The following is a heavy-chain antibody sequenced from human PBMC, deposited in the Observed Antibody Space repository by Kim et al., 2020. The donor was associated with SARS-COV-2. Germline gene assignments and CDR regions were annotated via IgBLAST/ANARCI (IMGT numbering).Heavy chain of an antibody. Sequence: SETLSLTCTVSGGSISDSTYYWGWIRQAPGTGLEWIGSISYSGSTYYNPSLKSRVTLSADTSKNQFSLKLSSVTAADTAVYYCARGPGYSSSWYGPGGWFDPWGQGTLVTVSS. J-gene: IGHJ5*02. CDR2: ISYSGST. D-gene: IGHD6-13*01. CDR3: ARGPGYSSSWYGPGGWFDP. CDR1: GGSISDSTYY. V-gene: IGHV4-39*01.